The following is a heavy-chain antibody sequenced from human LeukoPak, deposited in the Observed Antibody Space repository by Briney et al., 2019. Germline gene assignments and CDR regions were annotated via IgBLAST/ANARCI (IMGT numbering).Heavy chain of an antibody. J-gene: IGHJ4*02. CDR2: IYYTGST. CDR3: ARRGGSGRSFDY. Sequence: SETLSHTCTVSGGSVSSGTYYWSWIRQPPGKGLEWIGYIYYTGSTNYNPSLKSRLTISVDTSKNQFSLKLSSVTAADTAVYYCARRGGSGRSFDYWGQGTLVTVSS. CDR1: GGSVSSGTYY. V-gene: IGHV4-61*01. D-gene: IGHD3-10*01.